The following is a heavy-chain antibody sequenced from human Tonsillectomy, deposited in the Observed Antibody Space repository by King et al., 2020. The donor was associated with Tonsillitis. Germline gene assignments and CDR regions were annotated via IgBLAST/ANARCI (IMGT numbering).Heavy chain of an antibody. D-gene: IGHD6-13*01. V-gene: IGHV3-30*04. Sequence: VQLVESGGGVVQPGRSLRLSCAASEFTFNSYTMHWVRQAPGKGLEWVAVISYDGNNKYYADSVKGRFTISRDNSRNTLYLQMNSLRVEDTAVYYCAGGGASWYFLVNWFDPWGQGTLVTVSS. CDR3: AGGGASWYFLVNWFDP. CDR1: EFTFNSYT. CDR2: ISYDGNNK. J-gene: IGHJ5*02.